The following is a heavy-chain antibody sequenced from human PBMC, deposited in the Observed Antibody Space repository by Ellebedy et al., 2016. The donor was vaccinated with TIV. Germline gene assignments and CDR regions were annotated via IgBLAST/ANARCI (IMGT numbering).Heavy chain of an antibody. CDR3: ARGQYDSSTYYYGMDV. CDR2: MNPNSGNT. J-gene: IGHJ6*02. V-gene: IGHV1-8*02. D-gene: IGHD6-13*01. Sequence: AASVKVSCKASGYTFTSYGISWVRQATGQGLEWMGWMNPNSGNTGYDQKFQGRVTMTRNTSISTDYMELSSLRSEDTAVYYCARGQYDSSTYYYGMDVWGQGTTVTVSS. CDR1: GYTFTSYG.